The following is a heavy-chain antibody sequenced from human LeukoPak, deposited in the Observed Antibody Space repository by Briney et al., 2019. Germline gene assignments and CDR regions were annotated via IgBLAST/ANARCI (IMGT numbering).Heavy chain of an antibody. CDR3: ARSPTVAWDAFDI. CDR1: GYTFTVNY. CDR2: IIPILGIA. V-gene: IGHV1-69*02. Sequence: SVKVSCKASGYTFTVNYMHWVRQAPGQGLEWMGRIIPILGIANYAQKFQGRVTITADKSTSTAYMELSSLRSEDTAVYYCARSPTVAWDAFDIWGQGTMVTVSS. J-gene: IGHJ3*02. D-gene: IGHD4-17*01.